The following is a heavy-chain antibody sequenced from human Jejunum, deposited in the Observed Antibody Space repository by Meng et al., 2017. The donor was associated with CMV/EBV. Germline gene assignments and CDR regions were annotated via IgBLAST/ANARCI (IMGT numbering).Heavy chain of an antibody. CDR2: ISAYNGNT. CDR3: ARFYCSSTSCPHVLFDY. D-gene: IGHD2-2*01. V-gene: IGHV1-18*01. J-gene: IGHJ4*02. CDR1: GFIFTIYA. Sequence: LVHDGVEVEKPGASVKVSCDASGFIFTIYAISWVRQAPGQGLQYMGWISAYNGNTNYAQELQGRVTMTTDTSTSTAYMELRSLRFDDTAVYYCARFYCSSTSCPHVLFDYWGQGTLVTVSS.